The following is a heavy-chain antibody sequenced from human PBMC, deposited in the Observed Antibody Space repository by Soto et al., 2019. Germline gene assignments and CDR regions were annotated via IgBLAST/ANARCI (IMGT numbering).Heavy chain of an antibody. CDR2: ISGSGGST. CDR3: AKAPVDYVWGSYDY. Sequence: EVQLLESGGGLVQPGGSLRLSCAASGFTFSSYAMSWVRQAPGKGLEWVSAISGSGGSTYYADSVKGRFTISRDNSKNTLYLQMNSLRAEDKAVYYCAKAPVDYVWGSYDYWGQGTLVTVSS. CDR1: GFTFSSYA. J-gene: IGHJ4*02. V-gene: IGHV3-23*01. D-gene: IGHD3-16*01.